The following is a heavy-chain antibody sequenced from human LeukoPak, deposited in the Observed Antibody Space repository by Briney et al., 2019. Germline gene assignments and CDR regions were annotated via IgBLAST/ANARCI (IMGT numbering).Heavy chain of an antibody. CDR3: AKGVGTKLRYYFDY. Sequence: GGSLRLSCAASGFTFSSYAMTWVRQAPGKGLEWVSAISGSGGSTYYADSVKGRFTISRDSSKNTMYLQMDGLRAEDTAVYYCAKGVGTKLRYYFDYWGQGILVTVSS. CDR1: GFTFSSYA. J-gene: IGHJ4*02. CDR2: ISGSGGST. D-gene: IGHD1-26*01. V-gene: IGHV3-23*01.